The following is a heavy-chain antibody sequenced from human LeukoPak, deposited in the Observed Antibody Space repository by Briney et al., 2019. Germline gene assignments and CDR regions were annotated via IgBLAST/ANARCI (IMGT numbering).Heavy chain of an antibody. CDR2: ITGSGGNT. CDR1: GFIFSSYS. J-gene: IGHJ6*02. V-gene: IGHV3-23*01. Sequence: GGSLRLSCAASGFIFSSYSMSWARQAPGKGLEWVSVITGSGGNTYYADSVKGRFTISKDNSKNTVYLQMSSLRVDDTAVYYCAKAASSSWPSYYYGMDVWGQGTTVTVSS. CDR3: AKAASSSWPSYYYGMDV. D-gene: IGHD6-13*01.